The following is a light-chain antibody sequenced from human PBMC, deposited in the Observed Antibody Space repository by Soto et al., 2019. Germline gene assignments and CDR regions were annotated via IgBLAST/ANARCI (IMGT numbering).Light chain of an antibody. V-gene: IGKV3-11*01. CDR2: DAS. J-gene: IGKJ4*01. CDR3: QQRSNWPPLLT. Sequence: EIVLTQSPATLSLSPGERATLSCRASQSVSSSLAWYQQKPGQAPRLLIYDASNRATGIPARFSGSGSGTDFTLTISSLEPEDFAVYYCQQRSNWPPLLTFGGGTKGGYQ. CDR1: QSVSSS.